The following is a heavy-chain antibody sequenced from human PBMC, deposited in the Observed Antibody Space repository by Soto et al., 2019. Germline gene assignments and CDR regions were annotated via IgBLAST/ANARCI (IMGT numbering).Heavy chain of an antibody. D-gene: IGHD3-3*01. CDR1: GYTFTSYA. CDR2: INAGNGNT. V-gene: IGHV1-3*01. Sequence: ASVKVSCKASGYTFTSYAMHWVRQAPGQRLEWMGWINAGNGNTKYSQKFQGRVTITRDTSASTAYMELSSLRSEDTAVYYCARGQILEWLLYPHRYYYGIDVWGQGTTVTV. CDR3: ARGQILEWLLYPHRYYYGIDV. J-gene: IGHJ6*02.